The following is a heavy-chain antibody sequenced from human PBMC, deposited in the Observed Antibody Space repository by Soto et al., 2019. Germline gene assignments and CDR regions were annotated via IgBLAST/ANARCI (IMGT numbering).Heavy chain of an antibody. D-gene: IGHD3-3*01. CDR2: MYKTGET. V-gene: IGHV4-61*01. J-gene: IGHJ6*02. CDR3: MKAHESGDFLGMSV. Sequence: SETLSLTCTVSGGSVSTGMKYWGWVRQPPGKALEFIGYMYKTGETLLNSSLKSRVTLSMETSKNQFSLTLSSVTAADTAVYFWMKAHESGDFLGMSVWGPGTTVTVSS. CDR1: GGSVSTGMKY.